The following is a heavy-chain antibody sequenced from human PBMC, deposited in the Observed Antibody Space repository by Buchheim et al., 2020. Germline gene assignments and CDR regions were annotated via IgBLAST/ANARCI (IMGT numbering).Heavy chain of an antibody. CDR2: ISTSSAYT. CDR1: GYIFSDYY. V-gene: IGHV3-11*06. Sequence: QVQLVESGGGLVKPGGSLRLSCAASGYIFSDYYMSWIRRTPEKGLEWLASISTSSAYTYYADSVKGRFTISRDNAKNSLYLQMNSLRVEDSAIYYCARDLTGTYWFDPWGQGTL. D-gene: IGHD1-7*01. J-gene: IGHJ5*02. CDR3: ARDLTGTYWFDP.